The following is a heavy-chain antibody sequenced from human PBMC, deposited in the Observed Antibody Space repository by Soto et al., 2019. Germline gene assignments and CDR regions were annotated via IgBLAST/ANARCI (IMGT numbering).Heavy chain of an antibody. CDR1: GYTFTSFD. CDR3: AREVVSGYDLGY. Sequence: QVQLVQSGAEVKKPGASVTVSCKASGYTFTSFDIHWVRQAPGKRPEWMGWINADTGNTKYSQRFQGRVTFARDTSANTADMQVSSMRSEDTAVYFCAREVVSGYDLGYWGQGTLVTVSS. CDR2: INADTGNT. D-gene: IGHD5-12*01. J-gene: IGHJ4*02. V-gene: IGHV1-3*01.